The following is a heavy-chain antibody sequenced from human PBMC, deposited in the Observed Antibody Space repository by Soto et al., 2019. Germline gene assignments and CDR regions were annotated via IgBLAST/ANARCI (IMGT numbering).Heavy chain of an antibody. CDR1: GFTFSYYW. D-gene: IGHD6-13*01. J-gene: IGHJ4*02. CDR3: VRVKTAANFDY. V-gene: IGHV3-74*01. CDR2: ISGDGTTT. Sequence: EVQLVESGGGIVQPGGSLRLSCAASGFTFSYYWMYWVRQAPGKGLVWVSDISGDGTTTNYADSVKGRFTISRDSAKNTLYLQMNSPRAEDTAMYYCVRVKTAANFDYWGQGTLVTVSS.